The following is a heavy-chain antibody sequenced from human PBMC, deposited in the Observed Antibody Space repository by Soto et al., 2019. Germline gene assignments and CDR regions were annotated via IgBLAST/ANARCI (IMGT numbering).Heavy chain of an antibody. D-gene: IGHD2-15*01. V-gene: IGHV4-31*03. J-gene: IGHJ5*02. CDR1: GGSISSGGYY. CDR3: ARVDGYCSGGSCYSVHWFDP. CDR2: IYYSGST. Sequence: QVQLQESGPGLVKPSQTLSLTCTVSGGSISSGGYYWSWIRQHPGKGLEWIGYIYYSGSTYYNPSLKSRVTISVDTSKNQFSLKLGSVTAADTAVYYCARVDGYCSGGSCYSVHWFDPWGQGTLVTVSS.